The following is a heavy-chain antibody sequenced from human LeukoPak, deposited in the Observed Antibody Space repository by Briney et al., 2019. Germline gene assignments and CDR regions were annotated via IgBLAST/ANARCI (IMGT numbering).Heavy chain of an antibody. V-gene: IGHV3-23*01. CDR1: GFTFSSYA. CDR3: ATGGAVAGRFAY. Sequence: PGGSLRLSCAASGFTFSSYAMSWVRQTPGKGLEWVSAVGGAGESTYYADSVKGRLTISRDNTKNSLFLQMNSLRAEDTAVYYCATGGAVAGRFAYWGQGTLVTVSS. J-gene: IGHJ4*02. CDR2: VGGAGEST. D-gene: IGHD6-19*01.